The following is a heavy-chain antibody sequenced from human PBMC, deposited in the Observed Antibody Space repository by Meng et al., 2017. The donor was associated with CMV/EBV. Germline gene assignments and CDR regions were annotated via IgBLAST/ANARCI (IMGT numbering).Heavy chain of an antibody. V-gene: IGHV3-23*01. J-gene: IGHJ4*02. CDR1: GFTFDDYA. Sequence: GESLKISCAASGFTFDDYAMHWVRQAPGKGLEWVSAISGSGGSTYYADSVKGRFTISRDNSKNTLYLQMNSLRAEDTAVYYCAKELLRMVASVGFDYWGQGTLVTVSS. CDR2: ISGSGGST. D-gene: IGHD5-12*01. CDR3: AKELLRMVASVGFDY.